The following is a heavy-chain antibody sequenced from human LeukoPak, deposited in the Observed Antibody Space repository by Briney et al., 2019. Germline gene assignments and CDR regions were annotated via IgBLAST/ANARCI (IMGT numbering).Heavy chain of an antibody. CDR2: LYSGGST. V-gene: IGHV3-66*01. CDR1: GFSFISYG. CDR3: ASRDKGYYYGMDV. Sequence: SGGSLRLSCAASGFSFISYGMHWVRQAPGKGLEWVSLLYSGGSTYYADSVKGRFTISRDNSKNTLYLQMNSLRAEDTAVYYCASRDKGYYYGMDVWGQGNTVTVSS. D-gene: IGHD5-24*01. J-gene: IGHJ6*02.